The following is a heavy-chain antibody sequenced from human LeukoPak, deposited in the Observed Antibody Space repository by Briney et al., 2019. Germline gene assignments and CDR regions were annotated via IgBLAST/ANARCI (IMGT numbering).Heavy chain of an antibody. CDR2: INHRGSA. D-gene: IGHD1-1*01. CDR3: ARGNSGGAFGDFYYFMDV. Sequence: KASETLSLTCGVYGGSLSGYYWNWIRQPPGKGLEWIGEINHRGSAHYKPSLKSRVTISLGTSKNQFSLTLSFVAAADTALYYCARGNSGGAFGDFYYFMDVWGKGTTVSVSS. CDR1: GGSLSGYY. V-gene: IGHV4-34*01. J-gene: IGHJ6*03.